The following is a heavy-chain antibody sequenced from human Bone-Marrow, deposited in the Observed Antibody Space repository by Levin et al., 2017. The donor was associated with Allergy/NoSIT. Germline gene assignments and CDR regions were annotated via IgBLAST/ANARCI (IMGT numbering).Heavy chain of an antibody. J-gene: IGHJ3*02. Sequence: GESLKISCAASGFTVSSHYMSWVRQAPGRGLEWVSTIYSGGSTNYADSAKGRFTISRDGSKNTLYLQVNSLRAEDTAVYYCARGRVTYGEDAFDIWGQGTMVTVSS. V-gene: IGHV3-53*01. CDR2: IYSGGST. D-gene: IGHD4-17*01. CDR3: ARGRVTYGEDAFDI. CDR1: GFTVSSHY.